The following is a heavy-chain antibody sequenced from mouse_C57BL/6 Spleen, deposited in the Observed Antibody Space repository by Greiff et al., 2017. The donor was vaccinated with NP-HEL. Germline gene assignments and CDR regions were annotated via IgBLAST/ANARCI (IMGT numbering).Heavy chain of an antibody. CDR1: GYTFTSYW. J-gene: IGHJ1*03. CDR2: IDPSDSYT. Sequence: VKLQQPGAELVMPGASVKLSCKASGYTFTSYWMHWVKQRPGQGLEWIGEIDPSDSYTNYNQKFKGKSTLTVDKSSSTAYMQLSSLTSEDSAVYYCARGYSNYGYFDVWGTGTTVTVSS. D-gene: IGHD2-5*01. V-gene: IGHV1-69*01. CDR3: ARGYSNYGYFDV.